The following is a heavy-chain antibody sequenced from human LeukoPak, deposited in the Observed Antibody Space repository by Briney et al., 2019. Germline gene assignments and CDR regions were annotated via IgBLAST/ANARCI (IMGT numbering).Heavy chain of an antibody. CDR3: ARGRTVTTPFDY. CDR2: IIPIFGTA. Sequence: SVKVSCKASGGTFSSYAISWVRQAPGQGLEWVGGIIPIFGTANYAQKFQGRVTITTDESTSTAYMELSSLRSEDTAVYYCARGRTVTTPFDYWGQGTLVTVSS. D-gene: IGHD4-17*01. V-gene: IGHV1-69*05. J-gene: IGHJ4*02. CDR1: GGTFSSYA.